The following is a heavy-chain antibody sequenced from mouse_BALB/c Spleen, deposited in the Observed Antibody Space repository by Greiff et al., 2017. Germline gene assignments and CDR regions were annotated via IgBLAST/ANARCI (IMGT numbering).Heavy chain of an antibody. V-gene: IGHV1S81*02. D-gene: IGHD1-1*01. CDR1: GYTFTSYY. CDR2: INPSNGGT. CDR3: TRDGYYGSSLFAY. J-gene: IGHJ3*01. Sequence: VQLQQSGAELVKPGASVKLSCKASGYTFTSYYMYWVKQRPGQGLEWIGEINPSNGGTNFNEKFKSKATLTVDKSSSTAYMQLSSLTSEDSAVYYCTRDGYYGSSLFAYWGQGTLVTVSA.